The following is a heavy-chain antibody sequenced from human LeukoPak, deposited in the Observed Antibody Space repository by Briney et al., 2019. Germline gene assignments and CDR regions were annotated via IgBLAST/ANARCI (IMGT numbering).Heavy chain of an antibody. D-gene: IGHD3-22*01. CDR2: ISGSGGST. CDR3: AKAKIHSYYYDSSGYCLDY. V-gene: IGHV3-23*01. Sequence: GSLRLSCAASGFTFSSYAMSWVRQAPGKGLEWVSAISGSGGSTYYADSVKGRFTISRDNSKNTLYLRMNSLRAEDTAVYYCAKAKIHSYYYDSSGYCLDYWGQGTLVTVSS. J-gene: IGHJ4*02. CDR1: GFTFSSYA.